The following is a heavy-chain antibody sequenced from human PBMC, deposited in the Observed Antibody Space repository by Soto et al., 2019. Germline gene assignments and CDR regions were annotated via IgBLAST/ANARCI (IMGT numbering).Heavy chain of an antibody. D-gene: IGHD2-15*01. J-gene: IGHJ3*02. CDR1: GYSISSGYY. Sequence: SETLSLTCSVSGYSISSGYYWGWIRQPPGKGLEWIGSIYHSGSTYYNPSLKSRVTISVDTSKNQFSLKLSSVTAADTAVYYCARAAXGGYCSGGSCYSRAFDIWGQGTMVTVSS. CDR3: ARAAXGGYCSGGSCYSRAFDI. CDR2: IYHSGST. V-gene: IGHV4-38-2*02.